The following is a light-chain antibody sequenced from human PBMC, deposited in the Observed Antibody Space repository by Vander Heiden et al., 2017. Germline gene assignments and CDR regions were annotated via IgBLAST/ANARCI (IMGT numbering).Light chain of an antibody. V-gene: IGLV1-40*01. CDR1: GSNIGAGYD. Sequence: QSVLTQPPSVSEAPGQRVTISCTGHGSNIGAGYDVQWYQQFPGTAPKLLSFGINHRPSGVPDRFSASKSGTSASLAITGLQAEDEADYYCQSYDSSLSGVVFGGGTKLTVL. CDR2: GIN. CDR3: QSYDSSLSGVV. J-gene: IGLJ2*01.